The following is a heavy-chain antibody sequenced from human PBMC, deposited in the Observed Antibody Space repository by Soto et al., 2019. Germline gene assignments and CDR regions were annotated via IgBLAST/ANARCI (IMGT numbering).Heavy chain of an antibody. CDR2: TYYRSKWYY. CDR1: GDSVSANSAT. D-gene: IGHD4-17*01. V-gene: IGHV6-1*01. Sequence: PSQTLSLTCAISGDSVSANSATWNWIRQSPSRGLEWLGRTYYRSKWYYDFAVSMKGRITINPDTSNNQLSLQLNSVTPDDTAVYFCARGVKYGAYSRWFDPWGQRTLVTVSS. CDR3: ARGVKYGAYSRWFDP. J-gene: IGHJ5*02.